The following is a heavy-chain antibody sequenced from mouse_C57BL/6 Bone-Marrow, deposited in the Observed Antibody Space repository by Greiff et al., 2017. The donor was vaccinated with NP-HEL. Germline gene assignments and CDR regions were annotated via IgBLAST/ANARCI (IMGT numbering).Heavy chain of an antibody. CDR2: IYPGSGST. CDR1: GYTFTSYW. J-gene: IGHJ2*01. V-gene: IGHV1-55*01. CDR3: ARARGGVSSDY. Sequence: QVQLQQSGAELVKPGASVKMSCKASGYTFTSYWITWVKQRPGQGLEWIGDIYPGSGSTNYNEKFKSKATLTVDTSASTAYMPLSSLTSEDSAVYYCARARGGVSSDYGGQGTTLTVSS.